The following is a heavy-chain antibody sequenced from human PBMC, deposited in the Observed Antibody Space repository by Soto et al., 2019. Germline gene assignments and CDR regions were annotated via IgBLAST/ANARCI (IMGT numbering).Heavy chain of an antibody. J-gene: IGHJ6*02. CDR2: IIPIFGTA. Sequence: SVKVSCKASGGTFSSYAISWVRQAPGQGLEWMGGIIPIFGTANYAQKFQGRVTITADESTSTAYMELSSLRSEDTAVYYCARARGYSGYDEDYYGMDVWGQGTTVTVYS. D-gene: IGHD5-12*01. V-gene: IGHV1-69*13. CDR3: ARARGYSGYDEDYYGMDV. CDR1: GGTFSSYA.